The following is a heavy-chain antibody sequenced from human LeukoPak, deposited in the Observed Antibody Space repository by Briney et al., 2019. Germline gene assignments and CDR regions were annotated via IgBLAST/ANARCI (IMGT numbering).Heavy chain of an antibody. Sequence: GGSLRLSCAASGFTFSSYSMNWVRQAPGKGLEWVSSISSSSSYIYYADSVKGRFTISRDNAKNSLYLQMNSLRAEDTAVYYCARAVLLWFGELWERAFDIWGQGTMVTVSS. V-gene: IGHV3-21*01. CDR2: ISSSSSYI. J-gene: IGHJ3*02. D-gene: IGHD3-10*01. CDR3: ARAVLLWFGELWERAFDI. CDR1: GFTFSSYS.